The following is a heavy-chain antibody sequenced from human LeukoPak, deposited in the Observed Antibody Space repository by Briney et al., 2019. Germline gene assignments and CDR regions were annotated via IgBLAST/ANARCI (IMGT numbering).Heavy chain of an antibody. V-gene: IGHV3-74*01. Sequence: PGGSLRLSCVASGFTFSGHWVHWVRQAPGKGLEWVSRINYGGARTDYADSVKGRFIISRDNAKNTLYLQMNSLRPEDTAVYHCARYHDFLRGYWSLDSWGQGTLVTVSS. CDR1: GFTFSGHW. CDR3: ARYHDFLRGYWSLDS. D-gene: IGHD3-3*01. J-gene: IGHJ4*02. CDR2: INYGGART.